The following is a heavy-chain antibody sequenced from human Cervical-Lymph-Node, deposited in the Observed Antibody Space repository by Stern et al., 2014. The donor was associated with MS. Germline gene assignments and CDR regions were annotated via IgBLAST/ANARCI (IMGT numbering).Heavy chain of an antibody. D-gene: IGHD6-19*01. CDR1: GFTFSSYA. Sequence: EVQLVESGGGLVKPGGSLRLSCAASGFTFSSYAMSWVRQAPGKGLEWVSAMSGSGGTTYYADTVKGRFTISRDNSKNTLYLQMNSLRAEDTAVYYCAKRYSSGWYRYWGQGTLVTVSS. CDR2: MSGSGGTT. CDR3: AKRYSSGWYRY. V-gene: IGHV3-23*04. J-gene: IGHJ4*02.